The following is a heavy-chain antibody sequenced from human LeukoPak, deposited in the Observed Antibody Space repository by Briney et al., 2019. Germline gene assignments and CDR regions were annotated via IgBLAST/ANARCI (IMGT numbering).Heavy chain of an antibody. Sequence: SVKVSCKASGYIFTTYFMHWWRQAPGQGPEWMGIINTRGGSTDYSQKLQGRVTMTSDTSTRPVYKELKSLITEDTTVYFFSRVGTTGETADNGGQGTLVTVSS. CDR2: INTRGGST. D-gene: IGHD1/OR15-1a*01. CDR3: SRVGTTGETADN. CDR1: GYIFTTYF. V-gene: IGHV1-46*03. J-gene: IGHJ4*02.